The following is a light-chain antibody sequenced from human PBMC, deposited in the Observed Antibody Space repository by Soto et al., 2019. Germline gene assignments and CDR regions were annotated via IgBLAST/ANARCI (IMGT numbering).Light chain of an antibody. CDR1: SRFDDSH. J-gene: IGKJ5*01. CDR3: QQYRMSPNT. Sequence: EIVLTQSPGTLSLPPGDTATLSCTPSSRFDDSHLAWYQLRPGQAPTLLIYGASTRATGIPDRLSGSVSGTDFSLTIRGLKPEDFAVYYCQQYRMSPNTFGQGTRLEI. CDR2: GAS. V-gene: IGKV3-20*01.